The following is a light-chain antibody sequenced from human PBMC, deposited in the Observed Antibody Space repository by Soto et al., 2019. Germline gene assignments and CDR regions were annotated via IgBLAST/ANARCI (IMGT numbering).Light chain of an antibody. V-gene: IGLV1-51*01. J-gene: IGLJ1*01. CDR2: DNN. CDR3: GTWDSLLGDYV. Sequence: QSVLTQPPSVSAAPGQKVTISCSGRSANIGANYVSWYQQLPGTAPKLLIYDNNKRPSGIPDRFSGSKSGTSATLGITGLPTGEEADYYCGTWDSLLGDYVFGSGTKLTVL. CDR1: SANIGANY.